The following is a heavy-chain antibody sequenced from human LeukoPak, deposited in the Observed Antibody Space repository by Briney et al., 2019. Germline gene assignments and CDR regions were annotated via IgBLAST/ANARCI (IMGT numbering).Heavy chain of an antibody. J-gene: IGHJ6*02. CDR3: ARQADYGSGSYDHYYYYGMDV. Sequence: GRCLRLSCAAARFSFGSDAMRWVRQAPHKRLGWVAVIWNVGSNKYYADSVKGRFTISRDNSKNTLYLQMNSLRAEDTAVYYCARQADYGSGSYDHYYYYGMDVWGQGTTVTVSS. CDR1: RFSFGSDA. V-gene: IGHV3-33*01. CDR2: IWNVGSNK. D-gene: IGHD3-10*01.